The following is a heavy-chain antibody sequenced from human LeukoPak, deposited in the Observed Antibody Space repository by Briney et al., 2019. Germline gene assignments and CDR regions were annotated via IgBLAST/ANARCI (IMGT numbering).Heavy chain of an antibody. Sequence: GGSLRLSCAASGFTFSSYAMSWVRQAPGKGLEWVSAISGSGASTYYADSVKGRFTISRDDAKNSLYLQMNSLRAEDTAIYYCAKVPRQHDNWFDPWGQGTLVTVSS. V-gene: IGHV3-23*01. CDR3: AKVPRQHDNWFDP. D-gene: IGHD3-9*01. CDR1: GFTFSSYA. J-gene: IGHJ5*02. CDR2: ISGSGAST.